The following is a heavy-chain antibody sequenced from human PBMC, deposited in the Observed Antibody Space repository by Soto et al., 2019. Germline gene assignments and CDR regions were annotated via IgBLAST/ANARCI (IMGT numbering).Heavy chain of an antibody. V-gene: IGHV4-31*03. CDR1: GGSISSGGYS. Sequence: QVQLQESGPGLVKPSQTLSLTCTVSGGSISSGGYSWSWIRQHPGKGLEWIGYIYYSGSTYYNPSLKSRVTRSVDTSKNQFSLKLSSVAAADTAVYYCERGLAMVKANFFDYLGQGTLVTVSS. J-gene: IGHJ4*02. CDR2: IYYSGST. D-gene: IGHD5-18*01. CDR3: ERGLAMVKANFFDY.